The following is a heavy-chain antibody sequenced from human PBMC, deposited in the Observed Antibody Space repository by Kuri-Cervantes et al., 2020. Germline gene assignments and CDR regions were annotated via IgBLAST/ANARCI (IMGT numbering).Heavy chain of an antibody. CDR2: IYSGGST. J-gene: IGHJ6*02. D-gene: IGHD1-26*01. Sequence: GGSLRLSCAASGFTVSSNYMSWVRQAPGKGLEWVSVIYSGGSTYYADSVKGRFTTSRDNSKNTLYLQMNSLRAEDTAVYYCARDDGRADYYYYYGMDVWGQGTTVTVSS. V-gene: IGHV3-66*01. CDR3: ARDDGRADYYYYYGMDV. CDR1: GFTVSSNY.